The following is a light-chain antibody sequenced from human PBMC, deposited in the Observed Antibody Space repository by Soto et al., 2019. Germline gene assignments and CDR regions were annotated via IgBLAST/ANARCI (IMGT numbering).Light chain of an antibody. CDR3: QQRYNSTPLT. CDR2: AAS. V-gene: IGKV1-39*01. J-gene: IGKJ3*01. Sequence: DIQMTQSPSSMSASVGDRVTITCRAGQSIFSSLNLYQHKPGKAPKLLIYAASTLQSLVPTIFSGGRYATAFALTIISLTPEDFATYYCQQRYNSTPLTFGHGTQVDIK. CDR1: QSIFSS.